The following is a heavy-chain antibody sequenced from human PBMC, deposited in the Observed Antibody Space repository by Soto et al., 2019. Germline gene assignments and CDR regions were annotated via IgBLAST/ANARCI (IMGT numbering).Heavy chain of an antibody. Sequence: SETLSLTCTVSGGSISSSSYYWGWIRQPPGKGLEWIGYIYYSGSTNYNPSLKSRVTISLETSKSQFSLRLTSVTAADTAVYYCARLGRYYQSLDSWGPGTLVTVSS. CDR1: GGSISSSSYY. CDR3: ARLGRYYQSLDS. CDR2: IYYSGST. V-gene: IGHV4-61*05. J-gene: IGHJ5*01. D-gene: IGHD3-10*01.